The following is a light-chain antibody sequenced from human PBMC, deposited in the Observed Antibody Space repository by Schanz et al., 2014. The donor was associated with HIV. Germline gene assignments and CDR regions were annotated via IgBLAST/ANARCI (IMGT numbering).Light chain of an antibody. J-gene: IGLJ1*01. CDR3: CSYAGRSTLYV. CDR2: EVS. V-gene: IGLV2-23*02. CDR1: SSDGGGYNY. Sequence: QFALTQPASVSGSPGQSITISCTGTSSDGGGYNYVSWYQQHPGKAPKLMIYEVSKRPSGVSNRFSGSKSGNTASLTISGLQAEDEADYYCCSYAGRSTLYVFGTGTKLTVL.